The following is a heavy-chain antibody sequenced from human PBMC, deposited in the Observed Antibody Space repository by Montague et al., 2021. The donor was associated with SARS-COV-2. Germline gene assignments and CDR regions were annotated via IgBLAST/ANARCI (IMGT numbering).Heavy chain of an antibody. CDR3: VRHPNYDGLNGPPDF. Sequence: SETLSLTCTVSGVSVTDYYWSWIRQPPGKGLEWVGDVLYNNGTNFNPSLKSRVAISLDTSKNHFSLRLTSVTAADTAVYHCVRHPNYDGLNGPPDFWDQGALVTVSS. D-gene: IGHD3-9*01. J-gene: IGHJ4*02. CDR2: VLYNNGT. CDR1: GVSVTDYY. V-gene: IGHV4-59*08.